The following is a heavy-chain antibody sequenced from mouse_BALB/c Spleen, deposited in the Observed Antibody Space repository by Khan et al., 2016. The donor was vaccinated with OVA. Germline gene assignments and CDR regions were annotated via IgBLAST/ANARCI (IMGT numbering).Heavy chain of an antibody. CDR1: GYAFTNYY. V-gene: IGHV1S56*01. Sequence: QGQLQQSGPELVKPGASVRISCKASGYAFTNYYIHWVKQRPGQGLEWIGWIYPGNVNTKYNEKFKGKATLTADKSSSTAYMQLSSLTSEDSAVYFCARDDYFVGDAMDYWGQGTSVTVSP. CDR3: ARDDYFVGDAMDY. D-gene: IGHD2-4*01. J-gene: IGHJ4*01. CDR2: IYPGNVNT.